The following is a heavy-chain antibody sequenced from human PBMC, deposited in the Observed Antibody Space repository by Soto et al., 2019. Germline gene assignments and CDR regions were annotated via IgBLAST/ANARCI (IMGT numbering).Heavy chain of an antibody. Sequence: XSVKVSCKASGYTFTSYYMHWVRQAPGQGLEWMGIINPSGGSTSYAQKFQGRVTMTRDTSTSTVYMELSSLRAEDTAVYHCAKDESSSGWSYYFDYWGQGTLVTVSS. D-gene: IGHD6-19*01. CDR2: INPSGGST. V-gene: IGHV1-46*01. CDR1: GYTFTSYY. CDR3: AKDESSSGWSYYFDY. J-gene: IGHJ4*02.